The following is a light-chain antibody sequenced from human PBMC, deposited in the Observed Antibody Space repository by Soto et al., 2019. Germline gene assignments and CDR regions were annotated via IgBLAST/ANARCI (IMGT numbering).Light chain of an antibody. CDR2: AAS. J-gene: IGKJ1*01. CDR3: LQHNSYPRT. CDR1: QGISNY. V-gene: IGKV1-17*03. Sequence: DIQMTQSPAAMSTSLLDIVTITCRASQGISNYLAWSQQKPGKVPERLIYAASRLQAGVPSRFSGSGSGTEFTLTISSLQPEDFATYYCLQHNSYPRTFGQGTKVDIK.